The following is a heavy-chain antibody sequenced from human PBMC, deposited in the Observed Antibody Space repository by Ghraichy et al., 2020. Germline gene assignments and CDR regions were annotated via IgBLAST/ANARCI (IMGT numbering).Heavy chain of an antibody. CDR2: ISGSGGTK. D-gene: IGHD3-3*01. CDR3: AKDSPISTIFGVPLPFDY. V-gene: IGHV3-23*01. Sequence: GGSLRLSCAASGFTFTGYTMSWVRQAPGKGLEWVSAISGSGGTKYYADSVKGRFTISRDNSKNTLYLQMNSLRAEDTAIYYCAKDSPISTIFGVPLPFDYWGQGTLVTVSS. J-gene: IGHJ4*02. CDR1: GFTFTGYT.